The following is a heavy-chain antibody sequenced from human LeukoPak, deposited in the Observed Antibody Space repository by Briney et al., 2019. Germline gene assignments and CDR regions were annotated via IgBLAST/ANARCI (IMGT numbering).Heavy chain of an antibody. CDR3: AHTPSGGAGYRYFDY. V-gene: IGHV2-5*01. D-gene: IGHD3-9*01. Sequence: SGPTLVKPTQTLTLTCTFSGFSLSTSGVGVGWIRQPPGKALEWLALIYWNDDKRYSPSLKSRLTITKDTSKNQVVLTMANMDPVDTATYYCAHTPSGGAGYRYFDYWGQGTLVTVSS. J-gene: IGHJ4*02. CDR2: IYWNDDK. CDR1: GFSLSTSGVG.